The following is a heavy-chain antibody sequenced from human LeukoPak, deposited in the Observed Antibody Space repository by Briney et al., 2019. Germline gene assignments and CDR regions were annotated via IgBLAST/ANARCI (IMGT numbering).Heavy chain of an antibody. V-gene: IGHV4-34*01. CDR1: GGSLSGYY. CDR2: INHSGST. D-gene: IGHD3-3*01. J-gene: IGHJ6*02. CDR3: ARAYYDFWSGYYMYYYGMDV. Sequence: SETLSLTRAVCGGSLSGYYWSWIRPPPGKGLEWIGEINHSGSTNYNPPLKSRVTISVDTSKNQFSLKLSSVTAADTAVYYCARAYYDFWSGYYMYYYGMDVWGQGTTVTVSS.